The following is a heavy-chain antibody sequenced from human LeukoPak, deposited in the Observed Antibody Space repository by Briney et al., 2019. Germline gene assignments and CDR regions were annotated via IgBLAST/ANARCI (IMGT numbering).Heavy chain of an antibody. CDR2: INPNSGGT. V-gene: IGHV1-2*02. Sequence: ASVKVSCKASGYTFTGYYMHWVRQAPGQGLEWMGWINPNSGGTNYAQKFQGRVTMTRDTSISTAYMELSRLRSDDTAVYYCARGGGATYRLRYFDYWGQGTLVTVSS. CDR1: GYTFTGYY. D-gene: IGHD1-26*01. CDR3: ARGGGATYRLRYFDY. J-gene: IGHJ4*02.